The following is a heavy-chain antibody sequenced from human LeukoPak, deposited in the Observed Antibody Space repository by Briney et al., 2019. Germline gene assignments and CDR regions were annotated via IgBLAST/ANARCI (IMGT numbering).Heavy chain of an antibody. CDR3: ARPGGYDSLDAFDI. Sequence: ASVKVSCKASGYTFTGDYMHWVRQAPGQGLEWMGWINPNSGGTNYAQKFQGRVTMTRDTSISTAYMELSRLRSDDTAVYYCARPGGYDSLDAFDIWGQGTMVTVSS. D-gene: IGHD5-12*01. CDR1: GYTFTGDY. CDR2: INPNSGGT. V-gene: IGHV1-2*02. J-gene: IGHJ3*02.